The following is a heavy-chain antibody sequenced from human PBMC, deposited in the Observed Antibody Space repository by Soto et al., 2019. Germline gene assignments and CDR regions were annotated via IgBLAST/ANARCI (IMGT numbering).Heavy chain of an antibody. D-gene: IGHD2-15*01. V-gene: IGHV4-4*07. J-gene: IGHJ4*02. Sequence: SETLSLTCTVSGDSIRSYHWNWIRQPAGKGLEWIGRIYSSESTHHNPSLKSRVTMSVDTSKNQFSLKLSSVTAADTAVYYCATERYSATYFEHWGQGTLVTVSS. CDR2: IYSSEST. CDR3: ATERYSATYFEH. CDR1: GDSIRSYH.